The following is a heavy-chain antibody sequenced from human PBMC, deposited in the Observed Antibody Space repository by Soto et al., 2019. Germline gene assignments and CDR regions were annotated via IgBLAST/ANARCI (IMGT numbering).Heavy chain of an antibody. CDR2: IYYSGST. V-gene: IGHV4-31*03. J-gene: IGHJ4*02. CDR1: GGSISSGGYY. CDR3: AREPITTPYYYDRSGPHSGVY. Sequence: QVQLQESGPGLVKPSQTLSLTCTVSGGSISSGGYYWSWIRQHPGKGLEWIVYIYYSGSTYYNPSLKRRVNISVDTSKNHGSLKLSSVTAADTAVYYCAREPITTPYYYDRSGPHSGVYWGQGTLVTVSS. D-gene: IGHD3-22*01.